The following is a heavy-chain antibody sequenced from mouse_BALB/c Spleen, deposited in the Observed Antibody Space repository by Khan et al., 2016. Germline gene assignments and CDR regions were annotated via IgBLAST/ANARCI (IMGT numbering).Heavy chain of an antibody. D-gene: IGHD2-4*01. Sequence: EVQLQESGPGLVKPSQSLSLTCTVTGCSITSDYAWNWIRQLPGNKLEWMGYISYSDSTNYNPSLKSRISITRDTSKNQFFLELNSVTTEYTATYYCARGMITTFDYWGQGTTLTVSS. CDR2: ISYSDST. CDR1: GCSITSDYA. J-gene: IGHJ2*01. CDR3: ARGMITTFDY. V-gene: IGHV3-2*02.